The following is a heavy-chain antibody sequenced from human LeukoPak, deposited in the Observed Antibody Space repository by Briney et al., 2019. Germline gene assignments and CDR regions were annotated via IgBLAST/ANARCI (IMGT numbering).Heavy chain of an antibody. D-gene: IGHD3-3*01. J-gene: IGHJ4*02. CDR3: AKGSLRFGVVLYFDY. V-gene: IGHV3-23*01. CDR2: ISGSGGST. CDR1: GFTFSSYA. Sequence: GGSLRLSCAASGFTFSSYAMSWVRQAPGEGLEWVSAISGSGGSTYYADSVKGRFTISRDNSKNTLYLQMNSLRAEDTAVYYCAKGSLRFGVVLYFDYWGQGTLVTVSS.